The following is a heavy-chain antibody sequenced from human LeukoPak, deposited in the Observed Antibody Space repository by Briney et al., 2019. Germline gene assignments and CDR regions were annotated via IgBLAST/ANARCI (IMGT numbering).Heavy chain of an antibody. V-gene: IGHV1-69*04. CDR3: ARLSTIFGVTYGMDV. Sequence: GASVKVSCKASGGTFSSYAISWVRQAPGQGLEWMGRIIPILGIANYAQKFQGRVTITADKSTSTAYMELSSLRSEDTAVYYCARLSTIFGVTYGMDVWGQGTTVTVSS. CDR1: GGTFSSYA. D-gene: IGHD3-3*01. J-gene: IGHJ6*02. CDR2: IIPILGIA.